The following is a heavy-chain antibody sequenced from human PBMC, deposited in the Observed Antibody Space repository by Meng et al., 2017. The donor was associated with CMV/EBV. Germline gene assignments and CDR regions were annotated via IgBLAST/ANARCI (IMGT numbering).Heavy chain of an antibody. Sequence: GESLKISCAASGFTFDDYTMHWVRQAPGKGLEWVSVIYSGGSSTYYADSVKGRFTISRDNSKNTLYLQMNSLRAEDTAVYYCAKGKRFLEWLFDYWGQGTLVTVSS. CDR2: IYSGGSST. J-gene: IGHJ4*02. D-gene: IGHD3-3*01. CDR1: GFTFDDYT. CDR3: AKGKRFLEWLFDY. V-gene: IGHV3-23*03.